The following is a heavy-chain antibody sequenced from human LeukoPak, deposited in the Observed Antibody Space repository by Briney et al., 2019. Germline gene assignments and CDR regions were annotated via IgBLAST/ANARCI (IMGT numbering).Heavy chain of an antibody. CDR1: GFTFTTYW. CDR3: ARERGDIVVGD. CDR2: IKQDGTEK. V-gene: IGHV3-7*01. Sequence: GESLRLSCAASGFTFTTYWMSWVRQAPGKGLEWVANIKQDGTEKYYVDSVKGRFNISRDNAKNSLYLQMNSRRGEDTAVYYCARERGDIVVGDWGEGTLVTVSS. D-gene: IGHD2-15*01. J-gene: IGHJ4*02.